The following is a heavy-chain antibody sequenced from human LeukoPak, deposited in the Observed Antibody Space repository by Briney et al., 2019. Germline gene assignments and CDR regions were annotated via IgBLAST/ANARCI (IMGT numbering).Heavy chain of an antibody. Sequence: PGGSLRLSCAAAGFTFSSYWMSWVRQAPGKGLEWVANIKQDGSEKYHVDSGKGRFTISRDNAKNSLYLQMNSLRAEDTAVYYCARDMYSSSWYTPFPYYFDYCGQGTLVTVSS. V-gene: IGHV3-7*01. CDR3: ARDMYSSSWYTPFPYYFDY. CDR2: IKQDGSEK. J-gene: IGHJ4*02. CDR1: GFTFSSYW. D-gene: IGHD6-13*01.